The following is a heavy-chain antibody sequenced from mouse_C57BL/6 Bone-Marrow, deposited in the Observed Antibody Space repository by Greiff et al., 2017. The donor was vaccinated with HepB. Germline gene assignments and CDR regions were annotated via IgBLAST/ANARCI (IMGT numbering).Heavy chain of an antibody. CDR3: ARRRENYYALYAMDY. CDR1: GFTFSDYG. D-gene: IGHD1-1*01. Sequence: EVQRVASGGGLVTPGGSLKLSCAASGFTFSDYGMHWVRQAPEKGLEWVAYISSGSSTIYYADTVKGRFTISRDNAKNTLFLPMTSLRSEDTAMYYCARRRENYYALYAMDYWGQGTSVTVAS. J-gene: IGHJ4*01. V-gene: IGHV5-17*01. CDR2: ISSGSSTI.